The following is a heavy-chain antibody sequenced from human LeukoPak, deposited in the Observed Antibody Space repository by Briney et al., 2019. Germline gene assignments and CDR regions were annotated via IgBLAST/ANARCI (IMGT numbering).Heavy chain of an antibody. CDR1: GFTFSSYA. J-gene: IGHJ6*02. D-gene: IGHD3-3*01. CDR2: INHDGSEK. CDR3: ARTNTETYDFWTGYYRPSNYHYGLDV. Sequence: GGSLRLSCAASGFTFSSYAMSWVRQAPGKGLEWVAKINHDGSEKYYMDSVKGRFTISRDNAQNSFYLQMNSLRAEDTAVYYCARTNTETYDFWTGYYRPSNYHYGLDVWGQGTTVIVSS. V-gene: IGHV3-7*01.